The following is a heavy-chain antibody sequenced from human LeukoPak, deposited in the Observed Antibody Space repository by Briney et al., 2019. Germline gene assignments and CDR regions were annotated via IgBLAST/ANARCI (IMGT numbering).Heavy chain of an antibody. CDR1: GGSISSSSYY. J-gene: IGHJ4*02. V-gene: IGHV4-39*07. Sequence: SETLSLTCTVSGGSISSSSYYWGWIRQPPGKGLEWIGSIYFSGRTYYNMSLKSRVTISIDTSKNQFSLKVNSVTAADTAVYYCARDNPYGSGTDYWGQGTLVTVSS. CDR2: IYFSGRT. D-gene: IGHD3-10*01. CDR3: ARDNPYGSGTDY.